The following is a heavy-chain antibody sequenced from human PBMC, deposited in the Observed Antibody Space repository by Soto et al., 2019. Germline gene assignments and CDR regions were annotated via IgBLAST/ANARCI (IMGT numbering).Heavy chain of an antibody. CDR2: IKQDGSEK. Sequence: EVQLVESGGGLVQPGGSLSLSCAASGFTFSSYWMSWVRQAPGKGLEWVAHIKQDGSEKYYVDSVKGRFTISRAIAKNSLSLQMPSPTAEDTAVYYCATERGSGLPEETWFDSWGQGTLVTVSS. CDR1: GFTFSSYW. CDR3: ATERGSGLPEETWFDS. D-gene: IGHD3-10*01. J-gene: IGHJ5*01. V-gene: IGHV3-7*01.